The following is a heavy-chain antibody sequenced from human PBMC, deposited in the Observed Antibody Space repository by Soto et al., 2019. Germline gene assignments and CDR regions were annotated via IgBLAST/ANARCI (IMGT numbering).Heavy chain of an antibody. V-gene: IGHV4-59*01. D-gene: IGHD3-22*01. J-gene: IGHJ5*02. Sequence: SETLSLTCTVSGGSISSYYWSWIRQPPGKGLEWIGYIYYSGSTNYNPSLKSRVTISVDTSKNQFSLKLSSVTAADTAVYYFARGAYYYDSSGYYNWFAPWGKGTLVTIST. CDR2: IYYSGST. CDR1: GGSISSYY. CDR3: ARGAYYYDSSGYYNWFAP.